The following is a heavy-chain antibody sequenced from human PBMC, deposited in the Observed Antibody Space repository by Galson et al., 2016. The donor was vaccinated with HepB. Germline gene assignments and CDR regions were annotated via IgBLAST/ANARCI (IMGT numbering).Heavy chain of an antibody. D-gene: IGHD2/OR15-2a*01. J-gene: IGHJ4*02. Sequence: SLRLSCAASGFSVPSSYMSWVRQAPGKGLGWVSVIYSSGATYYAESVEGRFIISRHNSRNTVDLQMSSLRAEDTAFYYCARGLVGSTTAFDSWGQGTLVAVSS. CDR2: IYSSGAT. CDR1: GFSVPSSY. V-gene: IGHV3-53*04. CDR3: ARGLVGSTTAFDS.